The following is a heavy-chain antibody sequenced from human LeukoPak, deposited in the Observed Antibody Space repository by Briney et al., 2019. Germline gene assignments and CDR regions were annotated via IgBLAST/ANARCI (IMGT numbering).Heavy chain of an antibody. CDR1: GFTFSSYW. CDR2: IKSDGGT. J-gene: IGHJ5*01. D-gene: IGHD3-10*01. V-gene: IGHV3-74*01. Sequence: GGSLRPSCAASGFTFSSYWMHWVRQTPGKGLMWVARIKSDGGTIYADSVQGRFTISRDNAKNTVYLQMNSLRVDDTAIYYCTRAITYFYGSVTYDWFDSWGQGTRVTVSS. CDR3: TRAITYFYGSVTYDWFDS.